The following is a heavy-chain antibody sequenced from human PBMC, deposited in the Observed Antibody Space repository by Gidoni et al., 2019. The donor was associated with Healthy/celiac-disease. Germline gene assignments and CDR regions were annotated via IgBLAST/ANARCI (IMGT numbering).Heavy chain of an antibody. J-gene: IGHJ4*02. Sequence: QVQLQQWGAGLLKPSETLSLPCAGYVGSFSGYYWSWIRQPPGKGLEWIGEINHSGSTNYNPSLKSRVTISVDTSKNQFALKLSSVTAADTAVYYCARSYSSGWSSTIDYWGQGTLVTVSS. CDR3: ARSYSSGWSSTIDY. D-gene: IGHD6-19*01. V-gene: IGHV4-34*01. CDR1: VGSFSGYY. CDR2: INHSGST.